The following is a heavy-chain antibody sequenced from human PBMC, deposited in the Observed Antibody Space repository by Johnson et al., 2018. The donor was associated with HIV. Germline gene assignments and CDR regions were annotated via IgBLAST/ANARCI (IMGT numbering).Heavy chain of an antibody. D-gene: IGHD3-22*01. Sequence: QVQLVESGGGLVKPGGSLRLSCAASGFTFSDYYMSWIRQAPGKGLEWVSAISGSGGSTYYADSVKGRFTISRENAKNSLYLQMNSLRAEDMAVYYCARGENYYDSSGYWDDAFDIWGQGTMVTVSS. CDR3: ARGENYYDSSGYWDDAFDI. CDR1: GFTFSDYY. V-gene: IGHV3-11*04. J-gene: IGHJ3*02. CDR2: ISGSGGST.